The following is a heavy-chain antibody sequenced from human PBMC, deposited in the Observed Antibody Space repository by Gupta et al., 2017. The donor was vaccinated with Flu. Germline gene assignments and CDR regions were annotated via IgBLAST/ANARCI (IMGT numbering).Heavy chain of an antibody. CDR2: ISGGGSTS. CDR3: AKVAVDLRYCTSTSCPYGREV. Sequence: EETLLESGGGFVQPGGSLRLSCAASGFSFSPYGMSWVRQIPGKGLEWVSSISGGGSTSYYADAVKGRFTISRDNIKNTRSLVMNRLRGEETAVYYCAKVAVDLRYCTSTSCPYGREVWGHGTKGTVSS. V-gene: IGHV3-23*01. D-gene: IGHD2-2*01. CDR1: GFSFSPYG. J-gene: IGHJ6*02.